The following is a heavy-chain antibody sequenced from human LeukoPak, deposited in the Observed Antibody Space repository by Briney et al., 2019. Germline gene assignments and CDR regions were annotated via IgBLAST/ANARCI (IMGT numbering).Heavy chain of an antibody. CDR1: GGSISSSSYC. Sequence: SETLSLTCTVSGGSISSSSYCWGWIRQPPGKGLEWIGSIYYSGSTYYNPSLKSRVTISVDTSKNQFSLKLSSATAADTAVYYCARQWRYCSGGSCYDWFDPWGQGTLVTVSS. CDR2: IYYSGST. CDR3: ARQWRYCSGGSCYDWFDP. J-gene: IGHJ5*02. D-gene: IGHD2-15*01. V-gene: IGHV4-39*01.